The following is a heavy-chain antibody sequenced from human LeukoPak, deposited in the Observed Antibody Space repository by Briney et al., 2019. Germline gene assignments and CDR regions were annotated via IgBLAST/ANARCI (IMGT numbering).Heavy chain of an antibody. CDR2: ISSSGDNT. V-gene: IGHV3-23*01. CDR3: AKTSSSSGT. CDR1: GFTFSSSA. J-gene: IGHJ5*02. D-gene: IGHD6-6*01. Sequence: GGSLRLSCEASGFTFSSSAMSWVRQAPGKGLQWVSAISSSGDNTYYADSVKGRFTISRDNSRNTLSLQMNSLRAEDTAVYFCAKTSSSSGTWGRGTLVTVSS.